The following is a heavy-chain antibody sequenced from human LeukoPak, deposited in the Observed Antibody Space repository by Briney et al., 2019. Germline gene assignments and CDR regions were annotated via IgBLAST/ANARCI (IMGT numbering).Heavy chain of an antibody. Sequence: ASVKVSCKASGGTFSSYAISWVRQAPGQGLEWMGGIIPIFGTANYAQKFQGRVTITADESTSTAYMELSSLRSEDTAVYYCARAQYDSSGYYRYYFDYWGQGTLVTVSS. D-gene: IGHD3-22*01. CDR1: GGTFSSYA. V-gene: IGHV1-69*13. CDR3: ARAQYDSSGYYRYYFDY. CDR2: IIPIFGTA. J-gene: IGHJ4*02.